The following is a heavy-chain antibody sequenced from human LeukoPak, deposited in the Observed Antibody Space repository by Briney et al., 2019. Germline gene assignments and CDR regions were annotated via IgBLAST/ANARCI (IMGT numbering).Heavy chain of an antibody. D-gene: IGHD3-10*01. Sequence: GGSLRLSCAASRFTFSSYSMSWVRQAPGKGLEWVSAISGSADITHYADTVKGRFTISRDNSKNTLYLQMNSLRAEDTAVHYCGRRLGSYYVDNWGQGTLVTVSS. CDR1: RFTFSSYS. CDR3: GRRLGSYYVDN. CDR2: ISGSADIT. V-gene: IGHV3-23*01. J-gene: IGHJ4*02.